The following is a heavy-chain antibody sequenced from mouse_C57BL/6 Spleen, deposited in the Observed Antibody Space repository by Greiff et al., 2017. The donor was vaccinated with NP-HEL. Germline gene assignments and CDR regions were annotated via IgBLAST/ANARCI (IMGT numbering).Heavy chain of an antibody. CDR1: GYTFTNYW. Sequence: QVQLQQSGAELVRPGTSVKMSCKASGYTFTNYWIGWAKQRPGHGLEWIGDIYPGGGYTNYNAKFKGKATLTADKSSSTSYMQFSSLTSEDSAIYYCARGYPRYFDVWGTGTTVTVSS. J-gene: IGHJ1*03. CDR2: IYPGGGYT. D-gene: IGHD2-14*01. CDR3: ARGYPRYFDV. V-gene: IGHV1-63*01.